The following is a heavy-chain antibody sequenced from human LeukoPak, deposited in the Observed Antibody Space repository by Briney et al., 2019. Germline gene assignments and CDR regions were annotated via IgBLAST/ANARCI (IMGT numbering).Heavy chain of an antibody. CDR1: GFTLSRYG. CDR2: MWYDGCNK. Sequence: GGPLSLSCAASGFTLSRYGMHWVRQAPGKGLEGVADMWYDGCNKYYADSVKGRFTISRDNSKNTLYLQTNSLRAEYTAVYYCARGKCDAYRDAFDIWGQGTMVTVSS. CDR3: ARGKCDAYRDAFDI. V-gene: IGHV3-33*01. J-gene: IGHJ3*02. D-gene: IGHD2-21*02.